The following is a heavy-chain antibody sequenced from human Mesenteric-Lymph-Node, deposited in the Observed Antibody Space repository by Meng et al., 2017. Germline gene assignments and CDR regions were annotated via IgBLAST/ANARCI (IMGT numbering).Heavy chain of an antibody. CDR2: IHHSGAS. CDR3: ARHIGIIGQRGFDY. Sequence: VDLQRPGPGLVRPSRPLSPTFAAPGGSITPHWWSWVRQPPGKGLEWIGEIHHSGASHYSPSLKSRVIISVDTSKNQLSLKLTSVTAADTAVYYCARHIGIIGQRGFDYWGQGTLVTVSS. CDR1: GGSITPHW. V-gene: IGHV4-4*02. D-gene: IGHD3/OR15-3a*01. J-gene: IGHJ4*02.